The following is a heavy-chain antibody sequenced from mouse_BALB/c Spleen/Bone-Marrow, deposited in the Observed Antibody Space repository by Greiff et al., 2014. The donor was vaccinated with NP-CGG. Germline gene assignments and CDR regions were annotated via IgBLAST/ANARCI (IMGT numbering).Heavy chain of an antibody. Sequence: DVMLVESGGGLVQPGGSMKLSCVASGFTFSNYWMNWFRQSPEKGLEWAAEIRLKSNNYATHYAESVIERFTISRDDSKSGVYLQMNNLRAEDTSNYCCSRRGWGYALDYWGKGTSDTVSS. J-gene: IGHJ4*01. V-gene: IGHV6-6*02. D-gene: IGHD1-1*02. CDR2: IRLKSNNYAT. CDR1: GFTFSNYW. CDR3: SRRGWGYALDY.